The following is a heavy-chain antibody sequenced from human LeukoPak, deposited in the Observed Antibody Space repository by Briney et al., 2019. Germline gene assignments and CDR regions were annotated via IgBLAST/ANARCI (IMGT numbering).Heavy chain of an antibody. Sequence: GASVKVSCKASGYTFTGYYMHWVRQAPGQGLEWMGWINPNSGGTNYAQKFQGRVTMTRDTSISTAYMELSRLRSDDTAVYYCASGRVYGLGSSGSEYFQHWGQGTLVTVSS. V-gene: IGHV1-2*02. D-gene: IGHD6-19*01. J-gene: IGHJ1*01. CDR3: ASGRVYGLGSSGSEYFQH. CDR2: INPNSGGT. CDR1: GYTFTGYY.